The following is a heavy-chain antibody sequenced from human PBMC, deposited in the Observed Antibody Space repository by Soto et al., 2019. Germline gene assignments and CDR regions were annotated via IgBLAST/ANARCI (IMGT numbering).Heavy chain of an antibody. CDR2: INPNSGGT. D-gene: IGHD3-22*01. Sequence: GASVKVSCKASGYTFTGYYMHWVRQAPGQGLEWMGWINPNSGGTNYAQKFQGRVTMTRDTSISTAYMELSRLRSDDTAVYYCARDQGTYYYDSSGYPPTYYYYGMDVWGQGTTVTVPS. V-gene: IGHV1-2*02. CDR1: GYTFTGYY. J-gene: IGHJ6*02. CDR3: ARDQGTYYYDSSGYPPTYYYYGMDV.